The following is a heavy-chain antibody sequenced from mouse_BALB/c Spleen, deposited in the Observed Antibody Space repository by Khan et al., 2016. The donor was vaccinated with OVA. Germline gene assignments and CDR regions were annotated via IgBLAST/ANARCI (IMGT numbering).Heavy chain of an antibody. Sequence: VQLKQSGPELGKPGASVKMSCKPSGYIFTNYVLHWVKQKPGQGLEWIGYINPYNGGTKYNEKFKGKATLASDKSSITAYLELSILTSEDSAVYYCAKGNWKSYYFNYWGQGTTLTRSS. CDR1: GYIFTNYV. CDR2: INPYNGGT. D-gene: IGHD4-1*01. J-gene: IGHJ2*01. CDR3: AKGNWKSYYFNY. V-gene: IGHV1S136*01.